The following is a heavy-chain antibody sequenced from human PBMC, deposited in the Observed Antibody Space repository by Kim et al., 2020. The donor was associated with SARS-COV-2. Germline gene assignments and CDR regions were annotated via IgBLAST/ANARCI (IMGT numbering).Heavy chain of an antibody. J-gene: IGHJ4*02. D-gene: IGHD3-22*01. V-gene: IGHV3-7*01. CDR3: ARDLFTYYYDSSGYYYFDY. Sequence: GGSLRLSCAASGFTFSSYWMSWVRQAPGKGLEWVANIKQDGSEKYYVDSVKGRFTISRDNAKNSLYLQMNSLRAEDTAVYYCARDLFTYYYDSSGYYYFDYWGQGTLVTVSS. CDR1: GFTFSSYW. CDR2: IKQDGSEK.